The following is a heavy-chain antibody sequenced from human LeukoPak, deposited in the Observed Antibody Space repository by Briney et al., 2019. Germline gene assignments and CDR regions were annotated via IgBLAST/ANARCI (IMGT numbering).Heavy chain of an antibody. CDR3: GVVY. J-gene: IGHJ4*02. CDR1: GFTFSRYW. Sequence: GGSLRLSCAASGFTFSRYWMNWVRQAPGKGLEWVANIREDGSEKYYVDSVKGRFTISKDNTKNLLYLEMSSLRAEDTAVYYCGVVYWGQGTLVTVSS. CDR2: IREDGSEK. V-gene: IGHV3-7*01.